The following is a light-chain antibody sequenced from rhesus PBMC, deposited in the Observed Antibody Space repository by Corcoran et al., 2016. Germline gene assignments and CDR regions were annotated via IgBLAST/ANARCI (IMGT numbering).Light chain of an antibody. CDR2: YAS. CDR3: QQHNSYPPT. CDR1: QGIANY. V-gene: IGKV1S14*01. Sequence: DIQMTQSPSSLSASVGDTVTISCRASQGIANYLVWYQQKPGKAPRPLIYYASTLETGVPSRFSDSGPGTDFALTISSLQPEDFATYYCQQHNSYPPTFGQGTKVEI. J-gene: IGKJ1*01.